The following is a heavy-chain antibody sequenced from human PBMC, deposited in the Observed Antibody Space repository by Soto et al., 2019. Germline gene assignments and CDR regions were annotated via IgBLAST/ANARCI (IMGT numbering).Heavy chain of an antibody. CDR2: INHIGIT. D-gene: IGHD3-9*01. CDR3: ARGDILIGSRNWFDX. J-gene: IGHJ5*02. V-gene: IGHV4-34*01. CDR1: GGSFINHY. Sequence: SETLSLTCAVYGGSFINHYWSWIRQPPGKGLEWIGEINHIGITNYNPSLKSRVTLSVDTFKRQFSLKLSSVAAADTAVYYCARGDILIGSRNWFDXWGRGTLVTVSS.